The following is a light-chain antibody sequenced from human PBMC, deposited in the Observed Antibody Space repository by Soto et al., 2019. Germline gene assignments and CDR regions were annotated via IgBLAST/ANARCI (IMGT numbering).Light chain of an antibody. CDR3: SSYTSSSTYV. CDR2: DVS. J-gene: IGLJ1*01. Sequence: QSVLTQPASVSGSPGQSITISCTGTSSDVGGYNFVSWYQHHPGKPPKLMIYDVSNRPSGVSNRFSGSKSGNTASLTISGLQADDEADYYCSSYTSSSTYVFGTGTKVTVL. V-gene: IGLV2-14*03. CDR1: SSDVGGYNF.